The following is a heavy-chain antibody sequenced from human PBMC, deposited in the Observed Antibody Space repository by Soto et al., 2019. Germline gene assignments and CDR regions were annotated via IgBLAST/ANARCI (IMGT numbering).Heavy chain of an antibody. CDR1: GYTFTSYA. V-gene: IGHV1-3*01. CDR3: ASDIVVVPAAVRFDP. D-gene: IGHD2-2*01. J-gene: IGHJ5*02. CDR2: INAGNGNT. Sequence: ASVKVSCKASGYTFTSYAMHWVRQAPGQRLEWMGWINAGNGNTKYSQKFQGRVTITRGTSASTAYMELSSLRSEDTAVYYCASDIVVVPAAVRFDPWGQGTLVTVSS.